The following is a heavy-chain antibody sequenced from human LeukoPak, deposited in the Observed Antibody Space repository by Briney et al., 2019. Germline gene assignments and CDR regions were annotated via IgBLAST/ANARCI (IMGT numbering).Heavy chain of an antibody. CDR1: GGSISSSSYY. Sequence: SETLSLTCTVSGGSISSSSYYWGWIRQPPGKGLEWIGSIYYSGSTYYNPSLKSRVTISVDTSKNQFSLKLSSVTAADTAVYYCATTPPPSNYYGGNSYYWGQGTLVTVSS. D-gene: IGHD4-23*01. CDR3: ATTPPPSNYYGGNSYY. V-gene: IGHV4-39*01. CDR2: IYYSGST. J-gene: IGHJ4*02.